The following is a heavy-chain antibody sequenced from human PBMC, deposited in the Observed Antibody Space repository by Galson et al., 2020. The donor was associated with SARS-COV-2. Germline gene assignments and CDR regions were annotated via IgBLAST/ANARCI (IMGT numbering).Heavy chain of an antibody. CDR2: ISYSGST. CDR3: ARKRSSWHDP. J-gene: IGHJ5*02. CDR1: GGSISSGGYY. V-gene: IGHV4-31*03. D-gene: IGHD6-13*01. Sequence: ASETLSLTCTVSGGSISSGGYYWSWIRQHPGKGLEWIGYISYSGSTYYNPSLKSRVTISVDTSKNQFSLKLSSVTAADTAVYYCARKRSSWHDPWGQGTLVTVSS.